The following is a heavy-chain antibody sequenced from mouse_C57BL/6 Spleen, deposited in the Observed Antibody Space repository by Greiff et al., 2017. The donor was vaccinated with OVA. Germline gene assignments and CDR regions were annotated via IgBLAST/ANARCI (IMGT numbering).Heavy chain of an antibody. D-gene: IGHD1-1*01. J-gene: IGHJ2*01. Sequence: QVQLQQSGPELVKPGASVKISCKASGYAFSSSWMNWVKQRPGKGLEWIGRIYPGDGDTNYNGKFKGKATLTADKSSSTAYMQLSSLTSEDSAVYFCATTVVATKYYFDYWGQGTTLTVSS. CDR3: ATTVVATKYYFDY. V-gene: IGHV1-82*01. CDR1: GYAFSSSW. CDR2: IYPGDGDT.